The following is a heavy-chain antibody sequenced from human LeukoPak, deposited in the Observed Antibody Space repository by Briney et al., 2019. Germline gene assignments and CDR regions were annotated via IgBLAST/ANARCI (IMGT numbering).Heavy chain of an antibody. J-gene: IGHJ3*02. D-gene: IGHD1-26*01. CDR3: ARGIVGALDAFDI. Sequence: GGSLRLSCAASGFTISSNYMSWVRQAPGKGLEWVSVIYSGGSTYYADSVKGRFTISRDNSKNTLYLQMNSLRAEDTAVYYCARGIVGALDAFDIWGQGTMVTVSS. CDR2: IYSGGST. CDR1: GFTISSNY. V-gene: IGHV3-66*01.